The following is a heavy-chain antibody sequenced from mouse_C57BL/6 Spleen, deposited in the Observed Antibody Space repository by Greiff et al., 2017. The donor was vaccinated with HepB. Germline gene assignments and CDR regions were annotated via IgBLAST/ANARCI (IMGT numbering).Heavy chain of an antibody. CDR1: GFTFSSYA. J-gene: IGHJ1*03. CDR2: ISDGGSYT. D-gene: IGHD1-1*01. V-gene: IGHV5-4*01. Sequence: EVQLVESGGGLVKPGGSLKLSCAASGFTFSSYAMSWVRQTPEKRLEWVATISDGGSYTYYPDNVKGRFTISRDNAKNNLYLQMSHLKSEDTAMYYCARENYYGSSYRYFDVWGTGTTVTVSS. CDR3: ARENYYGSSYRYFDV.